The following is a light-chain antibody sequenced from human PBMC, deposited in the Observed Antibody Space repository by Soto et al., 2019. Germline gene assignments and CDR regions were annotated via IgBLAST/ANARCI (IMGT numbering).Light chain of an antibody. CDR1: QSVSSY. V-gene: IGKV3-11*01. Sequence: EIVLTQSPATLSLSPGERATFSCRASQSVSSYLAWYQQKPGQAPRLLIYDASNRATGIPARFSGSGSGTDFTLTISSLEPEDFAVYYCQQRSNWPITFGQGTRWRL. J-gene: IGKJ5*01. CDR2: DAS. CDR3: QQRSNWPIT.